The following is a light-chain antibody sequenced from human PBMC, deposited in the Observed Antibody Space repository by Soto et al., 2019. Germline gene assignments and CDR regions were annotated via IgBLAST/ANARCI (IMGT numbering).Light chain of an antibody. CDR3: SSYSSSYTWV. V-gene: IGLV2-14*01. CDR2: GVT. Sequence: QSALTQPASVSGSPGQSITISCTGTSSDIGSQNFVSWHQQRPDKSPKFIIYGVTNRPSGVSNRFSGSKSGNTASLTISGLQADDEADYYCSSYSSSYTWVFGGGTKLTVL. J-gene: IGLJ3*02. CDR1: SSDIGSQNF.